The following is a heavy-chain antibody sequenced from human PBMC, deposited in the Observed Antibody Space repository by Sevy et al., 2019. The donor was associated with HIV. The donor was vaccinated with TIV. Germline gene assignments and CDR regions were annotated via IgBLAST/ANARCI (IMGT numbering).Heavy chain of an antibody. CDR3: AKAQPGALKGTYYFDY. V-gene: IGHV3-23*01. D-gene: IGHD3-10*01. J-gene: IGHJ4*02. CDR1: GFSFSTFA. CDR2: ISGSGGRA. Sequence: GGSLRLSCAASGFSFSTFAMSWVRQAPGKGLEWVSTISGSGGRAYSADSVMGRFTISRDNSQNTLYLQMNSLRAEDTAVYYCAKAQPGALKGTYYFDYWGQGTLVTVSS.